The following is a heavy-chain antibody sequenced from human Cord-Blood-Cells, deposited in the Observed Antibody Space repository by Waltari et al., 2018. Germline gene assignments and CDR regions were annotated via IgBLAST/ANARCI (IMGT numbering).Heavy chain of an antibody. Sequence: QVQLVQSGAEVKKPGASVKVSCKASGYTFTGSYMHCVRPAPGRGLEWMGWINPNSGGTNYAQKFQGRVTMTRDTSISTAYMELSRLRSDDTAVYYCATILVGATRYFDYWGQGTLVTVSS. J-gene: IGHJ4*02. D-gene: IGHD1-26*01. V-gene: IGHV1-2*02. CDR2: INPNSGGT. CDR1: GYTFTGSY. CDR3: ATILVGATRYFDY.